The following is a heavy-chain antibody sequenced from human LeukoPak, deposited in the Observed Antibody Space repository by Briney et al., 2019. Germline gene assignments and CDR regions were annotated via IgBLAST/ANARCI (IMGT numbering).Heavy chain of an antibody. CDR1: GFTFSSYG. V-gene: IGHV3-30*18. J-gene: IGHJ4*02. CDR3: AKDIAPGDYGGNFDY. D-gene: IGHD4-23*01. CDR2: ISYDGSNK. Sequence: GGSLRLSCAASGFTFSSYGMHWVRQAPGKGLEWVAVISYDGSNKYYADSVKGRFTISRDNSKNTLYLQMNSLRAEDTAVYYCAKDIAPGDYGGNFDYWGQGTLVTVSS.